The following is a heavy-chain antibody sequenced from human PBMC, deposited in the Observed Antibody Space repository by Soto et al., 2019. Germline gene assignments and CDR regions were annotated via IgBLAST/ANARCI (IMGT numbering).Heavy chain of an antibody. Sequence: PGESLKISCKGSGYSFTAYWIAWARQMPGKGLEWMGRIDPNDSYTNYSAAFQGHVTFSADKSISTAFLQWSSLKASDTAMYFYARHAVITYGGVIVSNWFYPWGQGNPVPVSS. CDR3: ARHAVITYGGVIVSNWFYP. CDR2: IDPNDSYT. D-gene: IGHD3-16*01. J-gene: IGHJ5*02. CDR1: GYSFTAYW. V-gene: IGHV5-10-1*01.